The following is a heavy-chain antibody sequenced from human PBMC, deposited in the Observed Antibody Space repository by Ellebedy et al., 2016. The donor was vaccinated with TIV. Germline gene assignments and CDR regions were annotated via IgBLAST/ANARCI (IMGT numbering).Heavy chain of an antibody. Sequence: SETLSLTXTVSGGSISSGSYYWSWIRQPAGKGLEWIGRIYTSGSTNYNPSLKSRVTISVDTSKNQFSLKLSSVTAADTAVYYCARGMYYYDSSGYHPSDAFDIWGQGTMVTVSS. CDR1: GGSISSGSYY. J-gene: IGHJ3*02. CDR2: IYTSGST. V-gene: IGHV4-61*02. CDR3: ARGMYYYDSSGYHPSDAFDI. D-gene: IGHD3-22*01.